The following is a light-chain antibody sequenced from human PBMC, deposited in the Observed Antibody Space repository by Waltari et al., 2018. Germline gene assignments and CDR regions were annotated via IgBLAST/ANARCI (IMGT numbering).Light chain of an antibody. J-gene: IGKJ5*01. Sequence: DVQMTQSPSSLSASVGDRVTITCQASQDIGNFLNWYQQKPGRAPQLLVYDASNLQTGVPSRFSGSGSGTDFIFTISSLQPEDVATYSCQQYNNLPITFGQGTRLEI. CDR1: QDIGNF. CDR2: DAS. V-gene: IGKV1-33*01. CDR3: QQYNNLPIT.